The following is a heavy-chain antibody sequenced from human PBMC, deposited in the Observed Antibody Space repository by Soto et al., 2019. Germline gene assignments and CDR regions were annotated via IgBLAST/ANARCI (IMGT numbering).Heavy chain of an antibody. D-gene: IGHD1-1*01. V-gene: IGHV4-38-2*01. Sequence: PSETLSLTCAVSGYSISSGLYWGWIRQPPGKGLEWIGTIYRGGITYYNPSLKSRVTISIDTPKNHFSLRLSSVTATDTAVYFCAIGNPDWFDPWGQGTLVTVSS. CDR2: IYRGGIT. CDR3: AIGNPDWFDP. CDR1: GYSISSGLY. J-gene: IGHJ5*02.